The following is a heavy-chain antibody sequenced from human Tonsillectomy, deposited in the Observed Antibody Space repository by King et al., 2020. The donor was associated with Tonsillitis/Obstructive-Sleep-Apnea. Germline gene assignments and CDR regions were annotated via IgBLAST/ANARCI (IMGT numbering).Heavy chain of an antibody. Sequence: VQLQQWGAGLLKPSETLSLTCAVYGGSFSGYYWSWIRQPPGKGLEWIGEINHSGSTNYNPSLKSRVTISVDTSKNQFSLKLSSVTAADTAVYYCARVGYSRWSDYWGQGTLVTVSS. CDR3: ARVGYSRWSDY. CDR1: GGSFSGYY. CDR2: INHSGST. J-gene: IGHJ4*02. V-gene: IGHV4-34*01. D-gene: IGHD6-13*01.